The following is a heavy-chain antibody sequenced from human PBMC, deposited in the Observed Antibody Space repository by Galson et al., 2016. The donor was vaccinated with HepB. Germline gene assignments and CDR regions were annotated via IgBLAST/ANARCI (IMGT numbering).Heavy chain of an antibody. Sequence: SVKVSCKASGGTFSSYTISWVRQAPGQGLEWMGGIIPIFGTTNYAQKFQGRVTVTADESTSTAYMDLTSLASENTAVYYCAPFCSTTSCYEAGYYPGMDVWGQGTTVTVSS. V-gene: IGHV1-69*13. CDR3: APFCSTTSCYEAGYYPGMDV. J-gene: IGHJ6*02. D-gene: IGHD2-2*01. CDR1: GGTFSSYT. CDR2: IIPIFGTT.